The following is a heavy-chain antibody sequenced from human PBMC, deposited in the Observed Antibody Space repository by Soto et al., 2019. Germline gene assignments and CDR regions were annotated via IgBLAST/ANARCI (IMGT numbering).Heavy chain of an antibody. D-gene: IGHD3-16*02. CDR3: VRDPRPQGWGSYDYIWGSYRSSPLGLDY. Sequence: ASVKVSCKASGYTFTSYGISWVRQAPGQGLEWMGWISAYNGNTNYAQKLQGRVTMTTDTSTSTAYMELRSLRSDDTAVYYCVRDPRPQGWGSYDYIWGSYRSSPLGLDYWGQGTLVTVSS. V-gene: IGHV1-18*01. CDR2: ISAYNGNT. J-gene: IGHJ4*02. CDR1: GYTFTSYG.